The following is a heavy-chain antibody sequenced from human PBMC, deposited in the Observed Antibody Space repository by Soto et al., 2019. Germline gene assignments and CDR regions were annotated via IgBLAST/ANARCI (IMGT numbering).Heavy chain of an antibody. Sequence: QVQLVQAGGEVKRPGSSVRVSCKASADTFSSYAISWVRQAPGQGLDWMGGIIPFFNTPNYAQKFQGRVTITADESTSTAYMDLSSRRSEDTAMYYCAAESAYGGNPLAFLYWGQGTLVTVS. CDR3: AAESAYGGNPLAFLY. D-gene: IGHD2-21*01. CDR1: ADTFSSYA. J-gene: IGHJ4*02. V-gene: IGHV1-69*01. CDR2: IIPFFNTP.